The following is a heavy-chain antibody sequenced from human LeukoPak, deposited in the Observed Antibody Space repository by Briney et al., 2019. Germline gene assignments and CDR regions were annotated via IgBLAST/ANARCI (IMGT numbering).Heavy chain of an antibody. CDR1: GFTFSSYS. CDR3: ARGAAAGTEVYYYGMDV. J-gene: IGHJ6*02. CDR2: ISSSSTI. Sequence: PGGSLRLSCAASGFTFSSYSMNWVRQAPGKGLEWVSYISSSSTIYYADSVKGRFTISRDNAKNSLYLQMNSLRAEDTAVYYCARGAAAGTEVYYYGMDVWGQGTTVTVSS. V-gene: IGHV3-48*04. D-gene: IGHD6-13*01.